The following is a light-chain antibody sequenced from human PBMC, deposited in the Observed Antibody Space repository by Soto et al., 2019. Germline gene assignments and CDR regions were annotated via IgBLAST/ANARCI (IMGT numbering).Light chain of an antibody. V-gene: IGKV1-39*01. CDR1: QSISSY. CDR3: QQSYSTLLT. CDR2: AAS. Sequence: IQMTQSASSLSASVGDRVTIICRASQSISSYLNWYQQKPGKAPKLLIYAASSLQSGVPSRFSGSGSGTDFTLTISSLQPEDFATYYCQQSYSTLLTFGGGTKVDIK. J-gene: IGKJ4*01.